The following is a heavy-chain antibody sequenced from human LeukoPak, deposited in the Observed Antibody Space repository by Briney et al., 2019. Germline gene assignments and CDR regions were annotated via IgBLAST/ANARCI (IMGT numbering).Heavy chain of an antibody. CDR1: GFTFTSSA. CDR2: IVVGSGNT. J-gene: IGHJ4*02. V-gene: IGHV1-58*02. CDR3: AADGYSSGWYDK. D-gene: IGHD6-19*01. Sequence: SVKVSCKASGFTFTSSAMQWVRQARGQRLEWIGWIVVGSGNTNYAQKFQERVTITRDMSTSTAYMELSSLRSEDTAVYYCAADGYSSGWYDKWGQGTLVTVSS.